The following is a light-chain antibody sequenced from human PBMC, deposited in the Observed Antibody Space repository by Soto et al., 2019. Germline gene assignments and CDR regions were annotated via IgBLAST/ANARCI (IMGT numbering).Light chain of an antibody. CDR1: LSVSSH. Sequence: EIVLTQSPATLSLSPGEGATVSCRASLSVSSHLAWYQQKRGQAPRLLIYDASSRASGIPARFSGRGSGTDFTLTISYLEPEDFAIYYCQQGGNWPLTLGQGTGLEIK. CDR3: QQGGNWPLT. J-gene: IGKJ5*01. CDR2: DAS. V-gene: IGKV3-11*01.